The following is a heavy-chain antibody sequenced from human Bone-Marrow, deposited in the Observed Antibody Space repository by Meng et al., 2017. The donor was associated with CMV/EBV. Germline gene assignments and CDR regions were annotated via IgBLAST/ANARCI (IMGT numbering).Heavy chain of an antibody. CDR1: GGSMSGSSYY. CDR3: ARQVTGTQEMFDS. Sequence: SETLSLTCTVSGGSMSGSSYYWAWIRQPPGKGLEWIGSIYYTGYTYYNPSLKTRVTMSVDTSKKQFSLNVTSLTASDTAVYYCARQVTGTQEMFDSWGQGTRVTVSS. J-gene: IGHJ4*02. CDR2: IYYTGYT. V-gene: IGHV4-39*01. D-gene: IGHD1/OR15-1a*01.